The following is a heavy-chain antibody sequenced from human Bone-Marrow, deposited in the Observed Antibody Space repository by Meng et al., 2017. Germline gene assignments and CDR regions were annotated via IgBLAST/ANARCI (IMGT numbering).Heavy chain of an antibody. J-gene: IGHJ4*02. CDR3: ARADLAARRPFDY. CDR1: GGTFSSYA. Sequence: SVKVSCKASGGTFSSYAISWVRQAPGQGLEWMGGIIPIFGTANYAQKCQGRVTITADESTSTAYMELSSLRSEDTAVYYCARADLAARRPFDYWGQGTLVTVSS. V-gene: IGHV1-69*13. CDR2: IIPIFGTA. D-gene: IGHD6-6*01.